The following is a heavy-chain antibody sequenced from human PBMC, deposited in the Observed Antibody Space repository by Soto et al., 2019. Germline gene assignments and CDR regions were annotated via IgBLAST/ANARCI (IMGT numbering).Heavy chain of an antibody. Sequence: QVQLQESGPGLVKPSQTLSLTCTVSGGSISSGGYYWSWIRQHPGKGLEWIGYIYYSGSTYYNPSLKSRVTISVDTSKNQFSLKLSSVTAADTAVYYCARERGGYGDRNNEIVDYWGQGTLVTVSS. CDR2: IYYSGST. J-gene: IGHJ4*02. CDR1: GGSISSGGYY. D-gene: IGHD4-17*01. CDR3: ARERGGYGDRNNEIVDY. V-gene: IGHV4-31*03.